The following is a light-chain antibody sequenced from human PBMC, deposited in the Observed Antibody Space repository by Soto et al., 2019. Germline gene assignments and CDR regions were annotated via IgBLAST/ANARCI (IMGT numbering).Light chain of an antibody. Sequence: EIVLTQSPGTLSLYTGERATLSCRGSQSVSSNYLAWYQQKPGQAPRLLIYGASTRATGIPARFSGSGSGTEFTLTISSLQSEDFAVYYCQQYNNWPPWTFGQGTKVDI. J-gene: IGKJ1*01. CDR2: GAS. CDR1: QSVSSN. V-gene: IGKV3-15*01. CDR3: QQYNNWPPWT.